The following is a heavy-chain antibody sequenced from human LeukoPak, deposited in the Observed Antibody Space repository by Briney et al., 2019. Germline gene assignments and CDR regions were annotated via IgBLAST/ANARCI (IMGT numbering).Heavy chain of an antibody. CDR3: ARVLLLSGGNRHHSGWFDY. V-gene: IGHV1-69*13. CDR2: IIPIFGTA. J-gene: IGHJ4*02. CDR1: GGTFSSYA. Sequence: ASVKVSCTASGGTFSSYAISWVRQAPGQGLEWMGGIIPIFGTANYAQKFQGRVTITADESTSTAYMELSSLRSEDTAVYYCARVLLLSGGNRHHSGWFDYWGQGTLVTVSS. D-gene: IGHD6-19*01.